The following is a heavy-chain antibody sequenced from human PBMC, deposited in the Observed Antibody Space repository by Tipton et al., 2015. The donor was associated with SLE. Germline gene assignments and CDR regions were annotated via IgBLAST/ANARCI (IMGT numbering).Heavy chain of an antibody. CDR3: ARDQEDYIWGSYRYYYYVMDV. CDR2: MNPNSANT. J-gene: IGHJ6*02. V-gene: IGHV1-8*01. D-gene: IGHD3-16*02. Sequence: QSGAEVKKPGASVKVSCKASGYSFTRHDINWVRQATGQGLEWMGWMNPNSANTGYAQKFQGRVTMTRDTSISTAYMELTSLRSEDTAVYYCARDQEDYIWGSYRYYYYVMDVWGQGTTVTVSS. CDR1: GYSFTRHD.